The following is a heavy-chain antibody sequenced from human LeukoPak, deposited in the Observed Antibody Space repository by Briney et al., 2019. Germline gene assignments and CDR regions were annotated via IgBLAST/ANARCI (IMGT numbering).Heavy chain of an antibody. CDR1: GFTFSSYG. J-gene: IGHJ4*02. V-gene: IGHV3-33*01. CDR2: IWYDGSNK. CDR3: ARCQYNSSPDI. Sequence: PGRSLRLSCAASGFTFSSYGMHWVRQAPGKGLEWVAVIWYDGSNKYYADSVKGRFTISRDNSKNTLYLQMNSLTDEDTAVYYCARCQYNSSPDIWGQGTLVTVSS. D-gene: IGHD1-14*01.